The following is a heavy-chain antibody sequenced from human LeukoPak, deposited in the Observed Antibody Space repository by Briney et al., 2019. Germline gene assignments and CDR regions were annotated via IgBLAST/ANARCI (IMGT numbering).Heavy chain of an antibody. J-gene: IGHJ4*02. CDR1: GFTFRSYA. CDR3: AKAVSTYGSGSYPFDH. V-gene: IGHV3-23*01. CDR2: ISSSGGTT. Sequence: PGGSLRLSCAAPGFTFRSYAMSWVRQAPGRGLEWVSAISSSGGTTYYADSVKGRFTISRDNSRNTLYLQMNSLRAEDTAVFYCAKAVSTYGSGSYPFDHWGQGTLVTVSS. D-gene: IGHD3-10*01.